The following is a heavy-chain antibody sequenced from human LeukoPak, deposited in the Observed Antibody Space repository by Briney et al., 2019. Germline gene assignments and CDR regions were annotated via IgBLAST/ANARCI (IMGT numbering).Heavy chain of an antibody. CDR3: ARAPRTYGSGSFTFDP. J-gene: IGHJ5*02. CDR2: INLNSGGT. Sequence: ASVKVSCKASGYTFTGYYMHWVRQAPGQGLEWMGWINLNSGGTNYAQKFQGRVTMTRDTSISTAYMELSRLRSDDTAVYYCARAPRTYGSGSFTFDPWGQGTLVTVSS. CDR1: GYTFTGYY. D-gene: IGHD3-10*01. V-gene: IGHV1-2*02.